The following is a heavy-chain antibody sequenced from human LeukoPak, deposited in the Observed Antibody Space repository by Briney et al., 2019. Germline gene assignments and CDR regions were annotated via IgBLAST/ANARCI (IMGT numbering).Heavy chain of an antibody. CDR2: ISYDGSNK. J-gene: IGHJ4*02. CDR3: ARAGSSWSPVDY. CDR1: GFTFSSYA. V-gene: IGHV3-30-3*01. D-gene: IGHD6-13*01. Sequence: GGSLRLSCAASGFTFSSYAMHWVRKAPGKGLEGVAVISYDGSNKYYADSVQGRFTISRDNSKNTLYLQMNSLRAEDTAVYYCARAGSSWSPVDYWGQGTLVTVSS.